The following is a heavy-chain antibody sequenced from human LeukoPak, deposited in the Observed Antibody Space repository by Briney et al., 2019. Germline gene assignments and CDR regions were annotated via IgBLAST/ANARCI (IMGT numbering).Heavy chain of an antibody. J-gene: IGHJ5*02. V-gene: IGHV4-59*12. CDR2: IYYSGST. D-gene: IGHD3-3*01. Sequence: SETLSLTCTVSGGSISSYYWSWIRQPPGKGLEWIGYIYYSGSTNYNPSLRSRVTMSVDTSKNQFSLKLSSVTAADTAVYYCARAITIFGVVTSEWFDPWGQGTLVTVSS. CDR3: ARAITIFGVVTSEWFDP. CDR1: GGSISSYY.